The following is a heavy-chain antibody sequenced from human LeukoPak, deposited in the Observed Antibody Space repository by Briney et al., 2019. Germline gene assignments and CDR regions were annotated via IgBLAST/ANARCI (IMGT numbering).Heavy chain of an antibody. CDR1: GYTFTGYY. CDR3: ATVGRVREWPRGEYYYYGMDV. J-gene: IGHJ6*02. D-gene: IGHD3-16*01. CDR2: FDPEDGET. V-gene: IGHV1-24*01. Sequence: ASVKVSCKASGYTFTGYYMHWVRQAPGKGLEWMGGFDPEDGETIYAQKFQGRVTMTEDTSTDTAYMELSSLRSEDPPVYYCATVGRVREWPRGEYYYYGMDVWGQGTTVTVSS.